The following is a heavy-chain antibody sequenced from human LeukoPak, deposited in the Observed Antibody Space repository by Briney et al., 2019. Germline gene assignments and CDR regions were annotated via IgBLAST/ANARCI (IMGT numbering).Heavy chain of an antibody. CDR3: ARINYGDYRGALDY. V-gene: IGHV3-30-3*01. CDR1: GFTFSSYA. Sequence: GGSLRLSCAASGFTFSSYAMHWVRQAPGKGLEWVAVISYDGSNKYYADSVKGRFTISRDNSKNTLYLQMNSLRAEDAAVYYCARINYGDYRGALDYWGQGTLVTVSS. D-gene: IGHD4-17*01. J-gene: IGHJ4*02. CDR2: ISYDGSNK.